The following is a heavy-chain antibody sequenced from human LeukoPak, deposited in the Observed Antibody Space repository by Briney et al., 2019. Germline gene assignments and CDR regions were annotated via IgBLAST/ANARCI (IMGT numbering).Heavy chain of an antibody. V-gene: IGHV4-31*03. CDR2: IYYSGST. CDR1: GGSISSGAYY. Sequence: PSETLSLTCTVSGGSISSGAYYWSCIRQHPGKGLEWIGYIYYSGSTYYNPSLKSRVTISVDTSKNQFSLKLSSVTAADTAVYYCATEDYGDCGWVNWGQGTLVTVSS. D-gene: IGHD4-17*01. J-gene: IGHJ4*02. CDR3: ATEDYGDCGWVN.